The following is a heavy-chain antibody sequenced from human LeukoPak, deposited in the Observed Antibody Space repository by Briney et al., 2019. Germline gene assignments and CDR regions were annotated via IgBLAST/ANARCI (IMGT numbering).Heavy chain of an antibody. V-gene: IGHV3-21*01. CDR2: ISSSSSYI. CDR1: GFTFSSYS. CDR3: ARDPETWYYDFWSGYYAHDAFDI. J-gene: IGHJ3*02. Sequence: PGGSLRLSCAASGFTFSSYSMNWVRQAPGKGLEWVSSISSSSSYIYYADSMKGRFTISRDNAKNSLYLQMNSLRAEDTAVYYCARDPETWYYDFWSGYYAHDAFDIWGQGTMVTVSS. D-gene: IGHD3-3*01.